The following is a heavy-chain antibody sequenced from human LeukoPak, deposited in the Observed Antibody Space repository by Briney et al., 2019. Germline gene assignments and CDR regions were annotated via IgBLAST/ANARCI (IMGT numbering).Heavy chain of an antibody. CDR3: AKDRSSAESPYGMDV. CDR2: INPNSGGT. D-gene: IGHD6-6*01. Sequence: GASVTVSCKASGSTFTGYYMHWVRQAPGQGLEWKGWINPNSGGTNYAQKFQGRVTMTRDTSISTAYMELSRLRSDDTAVYYCAKDRSSAESPYGMDVWGQGTTVTVSS. V-gene: IGHV1-2*02. CDR1: GSTFTGYY. J-gene: IGHJ6*02.